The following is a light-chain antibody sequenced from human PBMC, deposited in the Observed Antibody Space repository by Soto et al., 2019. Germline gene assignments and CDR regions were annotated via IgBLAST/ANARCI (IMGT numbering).Light chain of an antibody. CDR2: GAS. Sequence: NGFAQSPGNLVFSSRRKATPSFRGSQSVSSSALAWYQQKPGQAPRLLIYGASIRATGIPDRFSGSGSGTDFTLTISRLEPEDFAVYYCQQYGRSSWTFGQGTKVDIK. J-gene: IGKJ1*01. CDR1: QSVSSSA. CDR3: QQYGRSSWT. V-gene: IGKV3-20*01.